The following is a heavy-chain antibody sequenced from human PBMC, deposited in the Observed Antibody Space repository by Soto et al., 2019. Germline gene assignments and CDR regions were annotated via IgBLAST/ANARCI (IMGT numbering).Heavy chain of an antibody. Sequence: SETLSLTCAVSGGSISSYYWSWIRQPPGKGLEWIGYIHYSGSTHYNPSLKSRVSISVDTSKNQFSLKLSSVTAADTAVYYCARVDTSMGATCVSYWGQGTLVTVPQ. CDR2: IHYSGST. CDR3: ARVDTSMGATCVSY. CDR1: GGSISSYY. J-gene: IGHJ4*02. D-gene: IGHD1-26*01. V-gene: IGHV4-59*01.